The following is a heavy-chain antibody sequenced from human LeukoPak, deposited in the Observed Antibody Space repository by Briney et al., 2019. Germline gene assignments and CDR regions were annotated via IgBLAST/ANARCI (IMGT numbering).Heavy chain of an antibody. V-gene: IGHV1-18*01. CDR3: ATESMGGQWELLLDS. J-gene: IGHJ4*02. CDR2: ISAYNGNT. D-gene: IGHD1-26*01. Sequence: ASVKVSCKASGYTFTSYGISWVRQAPGQGLEWMGWISAYNGNTNYAQKLQGRVTMTTDTSTSTAYMELSSLKSEDTAVYYCATESMGGQWELLLDSWGQGTLVTVSS. CDR1: GYTFTSYG.